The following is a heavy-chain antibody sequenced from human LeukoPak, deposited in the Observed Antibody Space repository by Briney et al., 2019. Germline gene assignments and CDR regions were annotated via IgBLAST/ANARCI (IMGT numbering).Heavy chain of an antibody. CDR3: APTAEAYTSWWKV. V-gene: IGHV1-2*02. Sequence: GASVKVSCKASGYKFTDDYMHWVRQAPGQGLEFMGWINPDSGFTNYAQKFKGRVTMTRDTSISTAYLEVRSLTSDDTAVYYCAPTAEAYTSWWKVWGQGTLVTDSS. CDR2: INPDSGFT. J-gene: IGHJ4*02. D-gene: IGHD3-16*01. CDR1: GYKFTDDY.